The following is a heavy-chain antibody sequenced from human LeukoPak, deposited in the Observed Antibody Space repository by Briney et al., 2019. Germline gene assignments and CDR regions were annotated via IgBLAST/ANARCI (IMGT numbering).Heavy chain of an antibody. CDR3: ARDFPVWGGSYPTFDY. CDR2: VYSSGTT. D-gene: IGHD1-26*01. CDR1: GGSISGYY. Sequence: SETLSLTCTVSGGSISGYYWNWIRQTPGKGLEWIGYVYSSGTTKYNAALKRRVTISVDTSKNQFSLKMNSVTAADTAVYYCARDFPVWGGSYPTFDYWGQGTLVTVSS. V-gene: IGHV4-4*08. J-gene: IGHJ4*02.